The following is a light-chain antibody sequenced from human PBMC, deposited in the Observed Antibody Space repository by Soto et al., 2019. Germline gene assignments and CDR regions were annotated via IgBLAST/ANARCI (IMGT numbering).Light chain of an antibody. CDR3: MQALQTPT. CDR2: LGS. CDR1: QSLLHRNGYNY. V-gene: IGKV2-28*01. Sequence: DIVMTQSPLSLPVTPGEPASISCRSSQSLLHRNGYNYLDWYLQKSGQSPQLLIYLGSNRASGVPDRFSGSGSGTDFTLKISRVEDEDVGVYYCMQALQTPTFGGGTKVEIK. J-gene: IGKJ4*01.